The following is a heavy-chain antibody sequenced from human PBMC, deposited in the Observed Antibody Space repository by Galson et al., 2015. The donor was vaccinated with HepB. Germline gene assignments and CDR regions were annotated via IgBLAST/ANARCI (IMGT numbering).Heavy chain of an antibody. Sequence: SLRLSCAASGFTFSTYWMSWVRQASGKGLEWVANIKQAGSEKYYVDSVKGRFTISRDNAKNSLYLQMNSLRAEDTAVYYCAAHDSSGYYYYYYMDVWGKGTTVTVSS. D-gene: IGHD3-22*01. CDR1: GFTFSTYW. CDR3: AAHDSSGYYYYYYMDV. J-gene: IGHJ6*03. CDR2: IKQAGSEK. V-gene: IGHV3-7*01.